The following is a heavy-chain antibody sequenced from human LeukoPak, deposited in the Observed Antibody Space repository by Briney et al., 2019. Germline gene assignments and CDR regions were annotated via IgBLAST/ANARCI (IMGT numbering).Heavy chain of an antibody. V-gene: IGHV3-20*04. J-gene: IGHJ5*02. CDR2: ITWNSDTT. CDR1: GFSFNDYG. CDR3: ARGADGVSSNSRGWFDP. D-gene: IGHD2-15*01. Sequence: GGSLRLSCAASGFSFNDYGMIWVRQIPGKGLEWVSGITWNSDTTDYADSVKGRFNIFRDNGKNYLYLQMNNLRAEDTAFYYCARGADGVSSNSRGWFDPWGQGTLVTVSS.